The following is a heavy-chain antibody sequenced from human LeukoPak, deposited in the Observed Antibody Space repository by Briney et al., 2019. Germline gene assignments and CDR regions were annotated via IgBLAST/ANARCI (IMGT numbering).Heavy chain of an antibody. CDR2: INPNSGGT. D-gene: IGHD6-19*01. Sequence: ASVKVSCKASGYTFTGYYMHWVRQAPGQGLEWMGWINPNSGGTNYAQKFQGSVTMTRDTSISTAYMELSRLTSDDAAVYYCARDGAVAGTAYPEYWGQGTLVTVSS. CDR3: ARDGAVAGTAYPEY. CDR1: GYTFTGYY. V-gene: IGHV1-2*02. J-gene: IGHJ4*02.